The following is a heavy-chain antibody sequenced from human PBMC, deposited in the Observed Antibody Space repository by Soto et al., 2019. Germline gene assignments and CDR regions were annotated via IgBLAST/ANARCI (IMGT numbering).Heavy chain of an antibody. Sequence: GGSLRLSCAASGFIFNNYAMHWVRQAPGKGLEWVSGISWNSGNVGYADSVKGRFTISRDNAENSLYLQMNSPRPEDTALYYCAKDTGDSSGYYYYYYYGMDVWGQGTTVTVSS. CDR3: AKDTGDSSGYYYYYYYGMDV. CDR2: ISWNSGNV. J-gene: IGHJ6*02. V-gene: IGHV3-9*01. D-gene: IGHD3-22*01. CDR1: GFIFNNYA.